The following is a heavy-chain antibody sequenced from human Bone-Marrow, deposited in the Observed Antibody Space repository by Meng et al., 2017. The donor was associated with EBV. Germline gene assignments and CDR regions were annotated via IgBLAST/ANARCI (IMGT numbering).Heavy chain of an antibody. CDR2: IYHSGST. D-gene: IGHD3-10*01. V-gene: IGHV4-4*02. CDR3: ARVAVQGVMWFDP. Sequence: SAPGLVTPSGPLSLPSAVSGGSNSSRNGRSWVLQPPGKGLEWIGEIYHSGSTNYNPSLKSRVTISVDKSKNQFSLKLSSVTAADTAVDYCARVAVQGVMWFDPWGQGTLVTVSS. CDR1: GGSNSSRNG. J-gene: IGHJ5*02.